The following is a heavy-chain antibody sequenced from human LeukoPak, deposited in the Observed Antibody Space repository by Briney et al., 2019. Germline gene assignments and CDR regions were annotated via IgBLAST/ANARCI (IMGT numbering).Heavy chain of an antibody. V-gene: IGHV3-23*01. CDR1: GFTFSGYA. D-gene: IGHD3-10*01. J-gene: IGHJ6*03. CDR3: AKAGSGYYYYGSGSYYKDYYYMDV. CDR2: ISGSGGTT. Sequence: GGSLRLSCAASGFTFSGYAMSWVRQAPGKGLEWVSSISGSGGTTYYADSVKGRFTISRDNSKNTLYLQMNSLRAEDTAVYYCAKAGSGYYYYGSGSYYKDYYYMDVWGKGTTVTVSS.